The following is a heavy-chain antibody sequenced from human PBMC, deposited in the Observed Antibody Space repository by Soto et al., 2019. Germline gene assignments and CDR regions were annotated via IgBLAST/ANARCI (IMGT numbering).Heavy chain of an antibody. CDR2: IYSSGST. D-gene: IGHD3-22*01. CDR3: ATTVTSGYQALEV. Sequence: PSETLSLTCTVSGGSISRSTYYWGWLRQPPGKGLEWIGSIYSSGSTYYHPSLKSRVTISVDTSKNQFFLRLSSVTAADTAVYYCATTVTSGYQALEVWGQGTMVTV. V-gene: IGHV4-39*01. CDR1: GGSISRSTYY. J-gene: IGHJ3*01.